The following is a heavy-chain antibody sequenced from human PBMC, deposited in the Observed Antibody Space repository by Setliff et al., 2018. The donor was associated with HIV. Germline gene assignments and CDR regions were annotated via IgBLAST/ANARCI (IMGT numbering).Heavy chain of an antibody. CDR2: IFHAGST. CDR1: GISIGSNNW. Sequence: SETLSLTCGISGISIGSNNWWTWVRQPPGKGLEWIGEIFHAGSTNYNPSLQSRVRMSVDRSQNQISLNLTSVTAADTAVYYCARGRGRHCPGGRCFSGGVDIWGQGTPVTVSS. V-gene: IGHV4-4*02. J-gene: IGHJ5*02. D-gene: IGHD3-10*01. CDR3: ARGRGRHCPGGRCFSGGVDI.